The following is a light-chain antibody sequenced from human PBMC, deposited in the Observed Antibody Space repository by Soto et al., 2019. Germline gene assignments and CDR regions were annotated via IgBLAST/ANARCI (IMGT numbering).Light chain of an antibody. CDR3: QQYGSSLWT. CDR2: GAS. V-gene: IGKV3-20*01. CDR1: QSVSSSY. Sequence: EIVLTQSPGTLSLSPGERATLSCRASQSVSSSYLAWYQQKPGQAPRIIIFGASGRATGIPDRFSGSGSGTDFTLTISRLEPEDFAVYYCQQYGSSLWTFGQGTKVDIK. J-gene: IGKJ1*01.